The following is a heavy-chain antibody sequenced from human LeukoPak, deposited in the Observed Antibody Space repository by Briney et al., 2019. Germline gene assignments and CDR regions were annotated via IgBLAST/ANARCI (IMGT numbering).Heavy chain of an antibody. Sequence: GRSLRLSCAASGFTFDDYAKHWVRQAPGKGLEWVSGISWNSGSIGYADSVKGRFTISRDNAKNSLYLQMNSLRAEDTAVYYCARAGWAVVIDYWGQGTPVTVSS. CDR3: ARAGWAVVIDY. CDR2: ISWNSGSI. J-gene: IGHJ4*02. CDR1: GFTFDDYA. V-gene: IGHV3-9*01. D-gene: IGHD3-22*01.